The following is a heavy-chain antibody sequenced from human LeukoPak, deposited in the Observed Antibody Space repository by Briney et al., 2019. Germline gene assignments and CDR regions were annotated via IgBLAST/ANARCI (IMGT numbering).Heavy chain of an antibody. J-gene: IGHJ3*02. CDR1: GGTFSSYA. CDR3: ARSGPGGSDAFDI. Sequence: ASVKVSCKASGGTFSSYAISWVRQDPGQGLEWMGRIIPILGIANYAQKFQGRVTITADKSTSTAYMELSSLRSEDTAVYYCARSGPGGSDAFDIWGQGTMVTVSS. V-gene: IGHV1-69*04. D-gene: IGHD3-3*01. CDR2: IIPILGIA.